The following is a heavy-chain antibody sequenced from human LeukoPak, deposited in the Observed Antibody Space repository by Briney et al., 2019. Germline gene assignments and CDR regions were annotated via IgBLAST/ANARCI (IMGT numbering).Heavy chain of an antibody. Sequence: PGGSLRLSCAASGFTFSSYWMHWVRRAPGKGLVWVSRIKTDGSTTNFADSVKGRFTISRDNSKNTLYLQMNSLRAEDTAVYYCARDPWSTRYYYYGMDVWGQGTTVTVSS. D-gene: IGHD5/OR15-5a*01. CDR1: GFTFSSYW. CDR2: IKTDGSTT. J-gene: IGHJ6*02. CDR3: ARDPWSTRYYYYGMDV. V-gene: IGHV3-74*01.